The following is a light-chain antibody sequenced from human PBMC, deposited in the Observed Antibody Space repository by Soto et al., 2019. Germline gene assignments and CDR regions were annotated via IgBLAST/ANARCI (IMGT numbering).Light chain of an antibody. CDR3: SSHAGTYPGV. J-gene: IGLJ3*02. V-gene: IGLV2-8*01. Sequence: QSVLTQPPSASGSPGQSVTISCTGTKNDIGVYDFVSWYQHHPGKAPRLIIYEVVQRPSGVPDRFSGSKSGNTASLTISGLQAEDEADYYCSSHAGTYPGVFGGGTKLTVL. CDR1: KNDIGVYDF. CDR2: EVV.